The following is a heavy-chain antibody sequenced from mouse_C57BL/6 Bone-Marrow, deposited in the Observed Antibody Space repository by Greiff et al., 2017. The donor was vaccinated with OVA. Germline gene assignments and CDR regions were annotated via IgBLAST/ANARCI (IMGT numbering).Heavy chain of an antibody. V-gene: IGHV1-69*01. CDR2: IDPSDSYT. J-gene: IGHJ3*01. CDR1: GYTFTSYW. D-gene: IGHD1-1*01. CDR3: ARSYYYGWCFAY. Sequence: QVQLQQPGAELVMPGASVKLSCKASGYTFTSYWMHWVKQRPGHGLEWIGEIDPSDSYTNYNQKFKGKSTLTVDKSSSTAYMQLSSLTSEDSAVYYCARSYYYGWCFAYWGQGTLVTVSA.